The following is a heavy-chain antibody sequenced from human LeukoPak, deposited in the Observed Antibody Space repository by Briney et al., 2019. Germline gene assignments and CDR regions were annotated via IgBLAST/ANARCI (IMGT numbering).Heavy chain of an antibody. V-gene: IGHV3-23*01. CDR1: GFTFSNAW. CDR3: AKDRKSGNYYYFDY. CDR2: FSGSGGA. J-gene: IGHJ4*02. Sequence: GGSLRLSCAASGFTFSNAWMGWVRRAPGKGLKWVSGFSGSGGAYYADSVKGRFTISRDNSMNTLYLQMNSLRAEDTAVYYCAKDRKSGNYYYFDYWGQGTLATVSS. D-gene: IGHD1-7*01.